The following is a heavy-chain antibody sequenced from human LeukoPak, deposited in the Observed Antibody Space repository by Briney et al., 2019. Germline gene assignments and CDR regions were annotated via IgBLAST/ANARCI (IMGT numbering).Heavy chain of an antibody. D-gene: IGHD3-10*01. CDR2: ISAYNGNT. V-gene: IGHV1-18*01. Sequence: ASVKVSCKASGYTFTSYGISWVRQAPGQGLEWMGWISAYNGNTNYAQKLQGRVTMTTDTSTSTAYMELRSLRSDDTAVYYCARSSMGLWLGELCDYWGQGTLVTVSS. CDR1: GYTFTSYG. J-gene: IGHJ4*02. CDR3: ARSSMGLWLGELCDY.